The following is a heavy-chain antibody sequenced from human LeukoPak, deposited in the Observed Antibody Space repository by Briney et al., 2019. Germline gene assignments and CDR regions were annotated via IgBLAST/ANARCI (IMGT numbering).Heavy chain of an antibody. Sequence: SETLSLTCTVSGYSISSGYYWGWIRQPPGKGLEWIGSIYHSGSTYYNPSLKSRVTISIDTSKNQFSLKLSSVTAADTAVYYCARVLVTTVAVFIDYWGQGTLVTVSS. CDR1: GYSISSGYY. CDR2: IYHSGST. D-gene: IGHD4-23*01. V-gene: IGHV4-38-2*02. CDR3: ARVLVTTVAVFIDY. J-gene: IGHJ4*02.